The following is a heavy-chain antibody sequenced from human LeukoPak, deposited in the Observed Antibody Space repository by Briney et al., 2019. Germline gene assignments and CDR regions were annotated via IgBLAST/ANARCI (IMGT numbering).Heavy chain of an antibody. CDR3: AGGGFGEAYYYYYYMDV. D-gene: IGHD3-10*01. CDR1: GFTFSSYA. J-gene: IGHJ6*03. V-gene: IGHV3-23*01. CDR2: ISGSGGST. Sequence: GGSLRLSCAASGFTFSSYAMSWVRQAPGKGLEWVSAISGSGGSTYYADSVKGRFTISRDNSKKTLYLQMDSLRGEDTAVYYRAGGGFGEAYYYYYYMDVWGKGTTVTVSS.